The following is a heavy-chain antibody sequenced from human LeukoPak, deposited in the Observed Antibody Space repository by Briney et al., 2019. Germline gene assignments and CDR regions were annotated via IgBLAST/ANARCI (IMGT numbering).Heavy chain of an antibody. V-gene: IGHV4-34*01. J-gene: IGHJ3*02. CDR1: GGSFSGYY. CDR2: INHSGST. Sequence: PSETLSLTCAVYGGSFSGYYWGWIRQPPGKGLEWIGEINHSGSTNYNPSLKSRVTISVDTSKNQFSLKLSSVTAADTAVYYCARGPSTVPAHDAFDIWGQGTMVTVSS. D-gene: IGHD4-17*01. CDR3: ARGPSTVPAHDAFDI.